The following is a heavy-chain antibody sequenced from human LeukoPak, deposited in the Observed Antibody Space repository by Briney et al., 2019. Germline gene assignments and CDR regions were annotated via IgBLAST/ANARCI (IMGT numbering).Heavy chain of an antibody. CDR3: ARGPFRNVDTAMVASRLDP. J-gene: IGHJ5*02. Sequence: ASVTVSCKACGYTFNGYYIHWVRLAPGRGLEWMGWINPDSGDTNYLQKFQGRVTMTRDTSISIAYMELSRLRSDDTAVYFCARGPFRNVDTAMVASRLDPWGQGTLVTVSS. D-gene: IGHD5-18*01. V-gene: IGHV1-2*02. CDR2: INPDSGDT. CDR1: GYTFNGYY.